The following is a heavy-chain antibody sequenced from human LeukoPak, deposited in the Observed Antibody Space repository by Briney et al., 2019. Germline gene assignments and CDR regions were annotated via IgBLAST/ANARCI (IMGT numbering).Heavy chain of an antibody. CDR2: IYSGGST. D-gene: IGHD4-17*01. Sequence: GGSLRLSCAASGFTVSSNYMSWVRQAPGKGLEWVSVIYSGGSTYYADSVKGRFTISRDNSKSTLYIQMNSLRAEDTAVYYCARDLVATVTTDYWGQGTLVTVSS. J-gene: IGHJ4*02. V-gene: IGHV3-53*01. CDR3: ARDLVATVTTDY. CDR1: GFTVSSNY.